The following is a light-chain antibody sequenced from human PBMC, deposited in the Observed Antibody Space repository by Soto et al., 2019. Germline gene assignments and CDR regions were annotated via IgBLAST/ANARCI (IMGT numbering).Light chain of an antibody. CDR3: QQYGGSPFT. CDR1: QSLTSNY. Sequence: DIVLTQSPGTLSLSPGERATLSCRASQSLTSNYLAWYQQKPGKAPRLLIYGASSRATGIPDRFSGGGSGTNVTLTISRMEPEDFAVFYCQQYGGSPFTFGPGAKVDFK. CDR2: GAS. V-gene: IGKV3-20*01. J-gene: IGKJ3*01.